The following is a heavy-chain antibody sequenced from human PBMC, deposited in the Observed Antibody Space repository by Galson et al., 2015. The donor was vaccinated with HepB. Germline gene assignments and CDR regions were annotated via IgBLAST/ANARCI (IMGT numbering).Heavy chain of an antibody. CDR2: IDWDDDK. V-gene: IGHV2-70*01. D-gene: IGHD3-22*01. CDR1: GFSLSTSGMC. J-gene: IGHJ3*02. Sequence: PALVKPTQTLTLTCTFSGFSLSTSGMCVSWIRQPPGKALEWLALIDWDDDKYYSTSLKTRLTISKDTSKNQVVLTMTNMDPVDTATYYCARTTYYYDSSGYVFDIWGQGTMVTVSS. CDR3: ARTTYYYDSSGYVFDI.